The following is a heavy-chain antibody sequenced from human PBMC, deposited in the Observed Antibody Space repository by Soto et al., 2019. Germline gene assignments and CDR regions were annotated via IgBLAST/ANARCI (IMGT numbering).Heavy chain of an antibody. Sequence: PGGSLRLSCAASGFTFSTYCMHWVRHTPGTGLVWVSRTCRYGRELYYTDSVKGRFTISRDDAKNTLYLQMDSLRVEDTGIYYCVRGTTAWRGMDYWGQGALVTVPQ. V-gene: IGHV3-74*01. CDR1: GFTFSTYC. CDR2: TCRYGREL. CDR3: VRGTTAWRGMDY. J-gene: IGHJ4*02. D-gene: IGHD1-1*01.